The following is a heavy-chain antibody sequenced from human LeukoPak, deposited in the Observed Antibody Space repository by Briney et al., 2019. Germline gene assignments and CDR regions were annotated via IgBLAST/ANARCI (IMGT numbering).Heavy chain of an antibody. CDR1: GGSISSSSYY. V-gene: IGHV4-39*07. Sequence: SETLSLTCTVSGGSISSSSYYWGWIRQPPGKGLEWIGSIYYSGSTYYNPSLKSRVTISVDTSKNRFSLKLSSVTAADTAVYYCARVGGGITMVRGVIDYYYYMDVWGKGTTVTISS. CDR3: ARVGGGITMVRGVIDYYYYMDV. D-gene: IGHD3-10*01. J-gene: IGHJ6*03. CDR2: IYYSGST.